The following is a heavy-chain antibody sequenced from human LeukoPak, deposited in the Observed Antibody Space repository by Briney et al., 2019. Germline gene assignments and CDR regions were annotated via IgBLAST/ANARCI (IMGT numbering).Heavy chain of an antibody. D-gene: IGHD3-3*01. J-gene: IGHJ4*02. CDR1: NYSISSGYY. CDR3: ARQLTWEGSPFPFWYFDY. Sequence: SETLSLTYTVSNYSISSGYYWGWIRQPPGKGLEWIGSIDHSGSTYYNPSLESRVTISIDTSKSQFSLKLSSVTAADTAIYYCARQLTWEGSPFPFWYFDYWGQGALVTVSS. V-gene: IGHV4-38-2*02. CDR2: IDHSGST.